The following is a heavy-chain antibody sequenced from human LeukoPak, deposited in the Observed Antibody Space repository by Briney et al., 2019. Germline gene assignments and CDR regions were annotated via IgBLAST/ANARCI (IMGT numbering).Heavy chain of an antibody. V-gene: IGHV1-69*05. CDR1: GGTFSSYA. D-gene: IGHD1-7*01. J-gene: IGHJ5*02. Sequence: SVKVSCKAAGGTFSSYAISWVRQAPGQGLEWMGRIIPIFGTANYAQKFQGRVTITTDESTSTANMELSSLRSEDTAVYDCVLEGNWNYIARLGITGFDPWGQGTLVTVSS. CDR3: VLEGNWNYIARLGITGFDP. CDR2: IIPIFGTA.